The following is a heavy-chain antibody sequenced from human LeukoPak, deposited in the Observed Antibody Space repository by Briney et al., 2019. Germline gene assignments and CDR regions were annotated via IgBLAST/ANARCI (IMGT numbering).Heavy chain of an antibody. Sequence: SETLSLTCTVSGGSISSGSYYLSWIRQPAGKGLEWIGRIYTSGSTNYNPSLKSRVTISVDTSKNQFSLKLSSVTAADTAVYYCARDTAMVTGDYWGQGTLVTVSP. CDR2: IYTSGST. D-gene: IGHD5-18*01. V-gene: IGHV4-61*02. CDR3: ARDTAMVTGDY. CDR1: GGSISSGSYY. J-gene: IGHJ4*02.